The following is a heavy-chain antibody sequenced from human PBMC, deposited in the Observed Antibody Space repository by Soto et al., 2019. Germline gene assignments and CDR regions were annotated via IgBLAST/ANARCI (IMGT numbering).Heavy chain of an antibody. Sequence: QVQLVESGGGVVQPGRSLRLSCAASGFTFSSYGMHWVRQAPGKGLEWVAVISHDGMNKHYADSVKGRFTISRDNSKNTLYLQMNSLRPEDTAVYYCVKTGESGYDWGWFDPWGQGILVTVSS. CDR2: ISHDGMNK. V-gene: IGHV3-30*18. CDR3: VKTGESGYDWGWFDP. CDR1: GFTFSSYG. D-gene: IGHD5-12*01. J-gene: IGHJ5*02.